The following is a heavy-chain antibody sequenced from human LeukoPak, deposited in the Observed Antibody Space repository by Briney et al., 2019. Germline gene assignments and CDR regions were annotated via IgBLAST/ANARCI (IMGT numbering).Heavy chain of an antibody. D-gene: IGHD4-11*01. CDR3: ARGYSNSYYFDY. J-gene: IGHJ4*02. CDR1: GYTLTELS. V-gene: IGHV1-24*01. Sequence: ASVKVSCKVSGYTLTELSMHWVRQAPGKGLEWMGGFDPEDGETIYAQKFQGRVTMTRDTSTSTVYMELSSLRSEDTAVYYCARGYSNSYYFDYWGQGTLVTVSS. CDR2: FDPEDGET.